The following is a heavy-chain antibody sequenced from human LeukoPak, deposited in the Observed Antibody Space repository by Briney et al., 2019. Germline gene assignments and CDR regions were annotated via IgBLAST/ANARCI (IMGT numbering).Heavy chain of an antibody. J-gene: IGHJ4*02. CDR1: GFTFSSYG. D-gene: IGHD6-19*01. CDR2: ISYDGSNK. CDR3: AKDSAYSSGWTDY. V-gene: IGHV3-30*18. Sequence: PGRSLRLSCAASGFTFSSYGMHWVRQAPGKGLEWVAVISYDGSNKYYADSVKGRFTISRDNSKNTLYLQMNSLRAEDTAVYYCAKDSAYSSGWTDYWGQGTLVTVSS.